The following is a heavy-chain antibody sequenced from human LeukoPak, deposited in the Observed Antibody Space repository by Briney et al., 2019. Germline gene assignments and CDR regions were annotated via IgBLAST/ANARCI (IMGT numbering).Heavy chain of an antibody. CDR3: TRGHYYDSSGYSKY. Sequence: GGSLRLSCAASGFTVSSNYMSWVRQAPGKGLEWVSVIYSGGSTYYADSVKGRFTISRDNSKNTLYLQMNSLRAEDTAVYYCTRGHYYDSSGYSKYWGQGTLVTVSS. J-gene: IGHJ4*02. CDR1: GFTVSSNY. D-gene: IGHD3-22*01. V-gene: IGHV3-53*05. CDR2: IYSGGST.